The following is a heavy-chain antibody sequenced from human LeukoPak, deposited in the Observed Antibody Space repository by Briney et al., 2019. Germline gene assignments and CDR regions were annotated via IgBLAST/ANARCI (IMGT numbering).Heavy chain of an antibody. V-gene: IGHV3-23*01. Sequence: GGSLRLSCAASGFTFSSYAMSWVRQASGKGLEWVSAISSSGGIPYYADSVKGRFTISRDNSKNTLYLQMNSLRAEDTAVYHCARIYSGSYHIDYWGQGTLVTVSS. J-gene: IGHJ4*02. CDR3: ARIYSGSYHIDY. CDR2: ISSSGGIP. D-gene: IGHD1-26*01. CDR1: GFTFSSYA.